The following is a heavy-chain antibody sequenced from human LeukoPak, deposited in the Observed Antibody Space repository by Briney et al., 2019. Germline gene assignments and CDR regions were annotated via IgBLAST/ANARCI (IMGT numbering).Heavy chain of an antibody. D-gene: IGHD4-11*01. CDR2: ISAYNGNT. V-gene: IGHV1-18*01. J-gene: IGHJ6*02. Sequence: GASVKVSCKASGYTFTSYGISWVRQAPGQGLEWMGWISAYNGNTNYAQKLQGRVTMTTDTSTSTAYMELRSLRSDDSAVYYCARVGGTVTIAPPRAYYYYYGMDVWGQGTTVTVSS. CDR3: ARVGGTVTIAPPRAYYYYYGMDV. CDR1: GYTFTSYG.